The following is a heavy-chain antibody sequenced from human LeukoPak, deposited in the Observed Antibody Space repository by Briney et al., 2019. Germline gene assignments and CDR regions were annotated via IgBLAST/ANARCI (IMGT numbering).Heavy chain of an antibody. Sequence: PSETLSLTCAVYGGSFSGYYWSWIRQPPGKGLEWIGEINHSGSTNYNPSLKSRVTISVDTSKNQFSLKLSSVTAADTAVYYCARVNGWLRYSPGIFNYWGQGTLVTVSS. D-gene: IGHD5-12*01. CDR2: INHSGST. CDR3: ARVNGWLRYSPGIFNY. J-gene: IGHJ4*02. CDR1: GGSFSGYY. V-gene: IGHV4-34*01.